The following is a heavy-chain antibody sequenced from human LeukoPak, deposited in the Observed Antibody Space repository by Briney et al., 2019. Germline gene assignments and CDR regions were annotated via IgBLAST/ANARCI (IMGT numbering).Heavy chain of an antibody. Sequence: GGSQRLSCAASGFTFSNYWMSWVRQAPGKGLEWVANIKNDGSKKYYVDSVKGRFTISRDNAKNSLYLQMNSLRVEDTAVYYCASLNNDDYWGQGALVTVPS. J-gene: IGHJ4*02. CDR3: ASLNNDDY. CDR2: IKNDGSKK. V-gene: IGHV3-7*01. D-gene: IGHD1-1*01. CDR1: GFTFSNYW.